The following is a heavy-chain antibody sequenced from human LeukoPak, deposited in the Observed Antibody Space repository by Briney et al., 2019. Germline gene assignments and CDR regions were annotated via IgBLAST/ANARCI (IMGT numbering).Heavy chain of an antibody. CDR1: GFIFDDYA. Sequence: PGGSLRLSCAASGFIFDDYAMHWVRQAPGKGLEWVSGITWNSDSIDYADSVKGRFTISRDNAKNSLYLQMNSLRAEDMALYYCARSRWLDAFDYWGQGTLVTVSS. CDR2: ITWNSDSI. J-gene: IGHJ4*02. CDR3: ARSRWLDAFDY. V-gene: IGHV3-9*03. D-gene: IGHD6-19*01.